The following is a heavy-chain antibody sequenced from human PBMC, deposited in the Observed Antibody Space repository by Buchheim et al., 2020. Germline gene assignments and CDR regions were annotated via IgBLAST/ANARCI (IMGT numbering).Heavy chain of an antibody. CDR2: ISSDGSSK. J-gene: IGHJ4*01. CDR1: GFTFSSYP. V-gene: IGHV3-30*04. CDR3: ARDDCSGGGCYDY. Sequence: QVQLVESGGGVVQPGRSLRLSCAASGFTFSSYPMHWVRQAPGKGLEWVAVISSDGSSKYYADSVKGRFTISRDNSKNTLYLQMNSLRAEDTAVYYCARDDCSGGGCYDYWDHGTL. D-gene: IGHD2-15*01.